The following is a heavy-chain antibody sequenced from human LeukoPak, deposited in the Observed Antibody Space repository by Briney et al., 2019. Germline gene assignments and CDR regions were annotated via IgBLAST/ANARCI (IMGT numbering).Heavy chain of an antibody. D-gene: IGHD1-26*01. V-gene: IGHV3-7*01. CDR2: IKPDGSEE. Sequence: GGPLRLSCAASGFTFISYWMTWFRQAPGKGLEWVANIKPDGSEEYYVDSVKGRFTISRVNAKNSLYLQMNSLRAEDTAVYYCVRASRELLRDYWGQGTLVTVSS. CDR1: GFTFISYW. CDR3: VRASRELLRDY. J-gene: IGHJ4*02.